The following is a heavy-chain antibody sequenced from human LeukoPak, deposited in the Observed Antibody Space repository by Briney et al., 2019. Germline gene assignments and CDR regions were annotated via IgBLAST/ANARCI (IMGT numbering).Heavy chain of an antibody. J-gene: IGHJ6*02. V-gene: IGHV3-23*01. CDR2: ISGSGGST. CDR3: AKALARFGELPLPYGMDV. Sequence: GGSLRLSCAASGFTFSSYAMSWVRQAPGKGLEWVSAISGSGGSTYYADSVKGRFTISRDNSKNTLYLQMNSLRAEDTAVDYCAKALARFGELPLPYGMDVWGQGTTVTVSS. D-gene: IGHD3-10*01. CDR1: GFTFSSYA.